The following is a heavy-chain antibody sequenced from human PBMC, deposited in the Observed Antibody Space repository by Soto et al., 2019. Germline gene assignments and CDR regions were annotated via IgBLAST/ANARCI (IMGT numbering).Heavy chain of an antibody. J-gene: IGHJ5*02. CDR3: ARDPAP. V-gene: IGHV4-31*03. CDR2: IYNSGST. CDR1: GGSISSGGYY. Sequence: QVQLQESGPGLVKPSQTLSLTCTVSGGSISSGGYYWSWIRQHPGKGLEWIGYIYNSGSTYYNPSLQSRDTISAHTSKNQFSPQLSSVTAAHTHVYSCARDPAPWGQGTLVTVSS.